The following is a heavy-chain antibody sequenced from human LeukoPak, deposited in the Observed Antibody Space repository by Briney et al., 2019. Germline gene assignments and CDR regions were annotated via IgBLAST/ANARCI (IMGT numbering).Heavy chain of an antibody. CDR2: IIPIFGTA. CDR3: ARVRAEHYNFWSGSYQTHYYYYMDV. Sequence: VASVKVSCKASGGTFSSYGISWVRQAPGQGLEWMGGIIPIFGTANYVQRFQGRVTITADESTSTAYMELSSLRSEDTAVYHCARVRAEHYNFWSGSYQTHYYYYMDVWGKGTTVIVSS. CDR1: GGTFSSYG. D-gene: IGHD3-3*01. V-gene: IGHV1-69*13. J-gene: IGHJ6*03.